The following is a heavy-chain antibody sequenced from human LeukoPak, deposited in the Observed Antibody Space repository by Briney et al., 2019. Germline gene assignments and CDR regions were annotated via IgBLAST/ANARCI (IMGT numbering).Heavy chain of an antibody. Sequence: SETLSLTCAVYGASFSGYYWGWIRQPPGKGREWVGEINHSGSTNYNPSLMSRVIISVDTSKNQFSLKLSSVTAADTAVYYCARGEWGRAFDIWGQGTMVTVSS. CDR1: GASFSGYY. V-gene: IGHV4-34*01. D-gene: IGHD1-26*01. CDR2: INHSGST. J-gene: IGHJ3*02. CDR3: ARGEWGRAFDI.